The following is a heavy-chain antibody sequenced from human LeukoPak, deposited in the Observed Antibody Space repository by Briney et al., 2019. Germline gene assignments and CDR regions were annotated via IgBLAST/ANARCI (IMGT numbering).Heavy chain of an antibody. CDR3: ARAKRWLQLRGAFFDY. Sequence: PSETLSLTCAVYGGSFSGYYWSWIRQPPGKGLEWIGEINHSGSTNYNPSLKSRVTISVDTSKNQFSLKLSSVTAADTAVYYCARAKRWLQLRGAFFDYWGQGTLVTVSS. V-gene: IGHV4-34*01. D-gene: IGHD5-24*01. CDR2: INHSGST. J-gene: IGHJ4*02. CDR1: GGSFSGYY.